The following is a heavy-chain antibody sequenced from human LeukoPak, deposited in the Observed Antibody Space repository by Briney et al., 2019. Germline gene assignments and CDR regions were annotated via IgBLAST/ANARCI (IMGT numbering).Heavy chain of an antibody. CDR2: INQDGSVK. Sequence: GGSLRLSCAGSGFTFSSNWMWWVRQEPGKGLEWVANINQDGSVKNYVDSVKGRFTISRDNGKNSLYLQMNSLRAEDTAVYYCVVTTRSYPFDYWGQGTLVTVSS. V-gene: IGHV3-7*01. J-gene: IGHJ4*02. CDR3: VVTTRSYPFDY. D-gene: IGHD4-23*01. CDR1: GFTFSSNW.